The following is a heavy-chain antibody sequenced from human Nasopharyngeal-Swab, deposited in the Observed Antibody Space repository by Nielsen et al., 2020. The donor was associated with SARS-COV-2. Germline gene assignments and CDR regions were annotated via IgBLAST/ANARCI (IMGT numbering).Heavy chain of an antibody. CDR3: AREITIFYYGMDV. Sequence: SETLSLTCTVSGGSISNSYWSWIRQPPGKGLEWIGYIYYSGSTNYNPSLKGRVTISVDTSKNKFSLKLSSVTAADTAVYYCAREITIFYYGMDVWGQGTTVTVSS. J-gene: IGHJ6*02. CDR1: GGSISNSY. V-gene: IGHV4-59*01. D-gene: IGHD3-3*01. CDR2: IYYSGST.